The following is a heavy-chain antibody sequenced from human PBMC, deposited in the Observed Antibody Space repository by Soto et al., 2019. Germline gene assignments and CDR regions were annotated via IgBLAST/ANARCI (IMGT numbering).Heavy chain of an antibody. CDR2: IYYSGST. V-gene: IGHV4-59*08. J-gene: IGHJ4*02. CDR3: ARHDPGYGAFDY. D-gene: IGHD5-12*01. CDR1: GGSISSYY. Sequence: SETLSLTCTVSGGSISSYYWSWIRQPPGKGLEWIGYIYYSGSTNYNPSLKSRVTISVDTSKNQFSLKLSSVTAADTAVYYCARHDPGYGAFDYWGQGTLVTVSS.